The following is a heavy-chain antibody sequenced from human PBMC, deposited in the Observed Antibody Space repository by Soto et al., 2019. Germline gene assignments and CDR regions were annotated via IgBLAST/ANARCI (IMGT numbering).Heavy chain of an antibody. D-gene: IGHD3-3*01. Sequence: SETLSLTCTVSGGSISSGGYYWSWIRQHPGKGLEWIGYIYYSGSTYYNPSLKSRVTISVDTSKNQFSLKLSSVTAADTAVYYCARDSTDVWSGSLAHYYYMDVWGKGTKVTVSS. CDR2: IYYSGST. CDR1: GGSISSGGYY. J-gene: IGHJ6*03. V-gene: IGHV4-31*03. CDR3: ARDSTDVWSGSLAHYYYMDV.